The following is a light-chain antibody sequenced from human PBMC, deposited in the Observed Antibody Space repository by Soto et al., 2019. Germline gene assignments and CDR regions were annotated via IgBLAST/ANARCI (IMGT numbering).Light chain of an antibody. CDR1: QSLGGSQ. CDR2: GAS. CDR3: LKYYNSPA. V-gene: IGKV3-20*01. Sequence: EIAVTQSPDTLSLSPGERATLSCRASQSLGGSQLAWYQQKPGQAPRLLMYGASTRATGIPDRFSGSGSGTDFTLTISGVEPDDFAVYYCLKYYNSPAFGQGTKVEIK. J-gene: IGKJ1*01.